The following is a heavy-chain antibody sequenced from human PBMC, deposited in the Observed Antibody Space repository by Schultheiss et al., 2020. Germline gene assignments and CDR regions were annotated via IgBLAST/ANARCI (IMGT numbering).Heavy chain of an antibody. Sequence: GGSLRLSCAASGVIVSDYYMTWIRRGPGKGLEWVAVLYSGGTTIYADSVKGRFTISRDDYSNTLFLEMSSLRPEDTAMYYCARGWLHVTRDGLDVWGRGTMVTVSS. D-gene: IGHD5-24*01. CDR1: GVIVSDYY. J-gene: IGHJ3*01. CDR3: ARGWLHVTRDGLDV. V-gene: IGHV3-53*05. CDR2: LYSGGTT.